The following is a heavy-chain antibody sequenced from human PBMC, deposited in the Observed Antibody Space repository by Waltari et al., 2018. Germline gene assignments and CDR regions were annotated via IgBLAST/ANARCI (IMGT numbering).Heavy chain of an antibody. CDR2: IYSGGET. CDR1: GFTVSSTH. V-gene: IGHV3-53*01. Sequence: EVQLLQSGRGLMQPGGSLRLSCAASGFTVSSTHMSWVRQAPGKGLEWVSVIYSGGETYYADYVKGRFTISRDNAKNTVYLQMNSRRDEDTAVYYCARDFVGADYEDASDIWGQGTMVKVSS. J-gene: IGHJ3*02. D-gene: IGHD1-26*01. CDR3: ARDFVGADYEDASDI.